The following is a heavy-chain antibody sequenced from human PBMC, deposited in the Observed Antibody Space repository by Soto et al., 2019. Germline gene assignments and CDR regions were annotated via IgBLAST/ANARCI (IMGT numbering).Heavy chain of an antibody. J-gene: IGHJ5*02. Sequence: GGSLRLSCAASGFTFSNYDMSWVRQAPGKWLEWVSAISVSGDTTYYADSVKGRFTISRDNSKNTLYLQMNTLRAEDTAVYYCAKNRNTGVAGTSCWFGPWGQGXLVTVYS. CDR2: ISVSGDTT. CDR1: GFTFSNYD. V-gene: IGHV3-23*01. CDR3: AKNRNTGVAGTSCWFGP. D-gene: IGHD6-19*01.